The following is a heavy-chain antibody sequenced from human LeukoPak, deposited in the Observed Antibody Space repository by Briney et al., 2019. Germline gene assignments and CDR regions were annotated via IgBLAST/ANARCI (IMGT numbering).Heavy chain of an antibody. CDR2: ISAYNGNT. CDR1: GYTFTSYG. V-gene: IGHV1-18*01. D-gene: IGHD3-9*01. Sequence: ASVKVSCKASGYTFTSYGISWVRQAPGQGLEWMGCISAYNGNTNYAQKLQGRVTMTTDTSTSTAYMELRSLRSDDTAVYYCARGGYFDWLDAPSADYWGQGTLVTVSS. J-gene: IGHJ4*02. CDR3: ARGGYFDWLDAPSADY.